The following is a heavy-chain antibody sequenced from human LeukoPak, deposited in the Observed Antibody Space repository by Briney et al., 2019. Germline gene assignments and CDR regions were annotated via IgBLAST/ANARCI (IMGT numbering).Heavy chain of an antibody. CDR1: GGSISSGDYY. D-gene: IGHD6-19*01. CDR3: ARGTPVAGNPYFNV. Sequence: SETLSLTCTVSGGSISSGDYYWSWIRQPPGKGLEWIGYIYYSGSTYYNPSLKSRVTISVDTSKNQFSLKMNSVTAADTAVYYCARGTPVAGNPYFNVWGQGSLVTVAS. CDR2: IYYSGST. J-gene: IGHJ1*01. V-gene: IGHV4-30-4*01.